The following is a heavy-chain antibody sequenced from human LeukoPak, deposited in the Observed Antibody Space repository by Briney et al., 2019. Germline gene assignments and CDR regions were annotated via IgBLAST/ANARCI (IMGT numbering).Heavy chain of an antibody. CDR2: IYSGGST. V-gene: IGHV3-23*03. J-gene: IGHJ4*02. Sequence: PGGSLRLSCAASGFTFDDYTMHWVRQAPGKGLEWVSVIYSGGSTYYADSVKGRFTISRDNSKNTLYLQMNSLRVEDTAVYYCAKSGYNRFDYWGQGTLVTVSS. CDR1: GFTFDDYT. CDR3: AKSGYNRFDY. D-gene: IGHD5-24*01.